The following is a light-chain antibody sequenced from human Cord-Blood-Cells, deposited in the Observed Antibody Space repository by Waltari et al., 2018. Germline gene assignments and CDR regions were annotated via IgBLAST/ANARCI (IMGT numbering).Light chain of an antibody. CDR1: QSVSSSY. CDR2: GAS. J-gene: IGKJ1*01. CDR3: QQYGSSPPWT. Sequence: EIVLTQSPGTLSLSPGERAPLSCSASQSVSSSYLAWYQQKPGQAPRLLIYGASSRATGFPDRFSGSGSGTDFTLTISRLEPEDFAVYYCQQYGSSPPWTFGQGTKVEIK. V-gene: IGKV3-20*01.